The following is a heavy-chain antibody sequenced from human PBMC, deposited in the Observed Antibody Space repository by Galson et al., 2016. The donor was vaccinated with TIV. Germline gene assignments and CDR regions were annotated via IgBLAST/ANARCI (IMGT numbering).Heavy chain of an antibody. CDR1: GFSFSSYA. CDR2: VTGSGDRT. D-gene: IGHD5-24*01. J-gene: IGHJ4*02. CDR3: VKDSASDGWLHYH. V-gene: IGHV3-23*01. Sequence: SLRLSCAASGFSFSSYAMSWVRQAPDKGLEWVSSVTGSGDRTFYADSMGGRFSISRDSSKNTLYLQMNSLRAKDTAIYYCVKDSASDGWLHYHWGQGTLVTVSS.